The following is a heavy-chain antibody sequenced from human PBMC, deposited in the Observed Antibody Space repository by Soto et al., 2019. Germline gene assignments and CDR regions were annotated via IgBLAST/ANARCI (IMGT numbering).Heavy chain of an antibody. J-gene: IGHJ4*02. CDR1: GFTFSSYG. V-gene: IGHV3-30*18. Sequence: QVQLVESGGGVVQPGRSLRLSCAASGFTFSSYGMYWVRQAPGKGLECVAYISHDGGNRYSADSVKGRFTIFRDNSKNTLYLQMNSLGSEDGAVYYCAKDRRDGYCDNGGQGTLVTVSS. CDR2: ISHDGGNR. CDR3: AKDRRDGYCDN.